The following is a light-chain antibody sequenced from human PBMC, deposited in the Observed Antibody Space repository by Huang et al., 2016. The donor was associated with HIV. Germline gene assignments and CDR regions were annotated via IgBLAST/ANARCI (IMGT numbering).Light chain of an antibody. CDR1: QSLLHTNGKTY. Sequence: DIVLTQTPLSLSVTPGQSASISCKSSQSLLHTNGKTYFYWYLQKPGQSPQLLIYEGANRFSGVPDRFSGSGSGTDFTRRISRVEADDVGVYYCMQTTQPATFGQGTKVEV. J-gene: IGKJ1*01. V-gene: IGKV2D-29*02. CDR2: EGA. CDR3: MQTTQPAT.